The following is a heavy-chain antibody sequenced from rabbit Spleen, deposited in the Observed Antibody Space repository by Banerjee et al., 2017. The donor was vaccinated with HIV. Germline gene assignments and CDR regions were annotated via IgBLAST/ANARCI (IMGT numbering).Heavy chain of an antibody. Sequence: EQLEESGGGLVKPEGSLTLTCKASGFSFSDRDVMCWVRQAPGKGLEWIACIYTGSSGSTWYASWVNGRFTISRNTNQNTVTLQLNSLTAADTATYFCARSSINYVCWDLWGQGTLVTVS. CDR3: ARSSINYVCWDL. D-gene: IGHD8-1*01. CDR2: IYTGSSGST. J-gene: IGHJ6*01. V-gene: IGHV1S45*01. CDR1: GFSFSDRDV.